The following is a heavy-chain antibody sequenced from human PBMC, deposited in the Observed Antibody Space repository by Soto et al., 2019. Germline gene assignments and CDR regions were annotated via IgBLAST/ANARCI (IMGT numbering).Heavy chain of an antibody. V-gene: IGHV3-64D*06. J-gene: IGHJ3*01. CDR3: VKALSARYNSAKAFDV. D-gene: IGHD2-2*02. CDR1: GFTFSNYA. CDR2: ITSNGGST. Sequence: PGGSLRLSCPASGFTFSNYAMHWVRQAPGKGLEYVSAITSNGGSTYYPDSMNGRFTIFRDNSENTLYLQMSSLRVEDTAFYYCVKALSARYNSAKAFDVWGQGTMVT.